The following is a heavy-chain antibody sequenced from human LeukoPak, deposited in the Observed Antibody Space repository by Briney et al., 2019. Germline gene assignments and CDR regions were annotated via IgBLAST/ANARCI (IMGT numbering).Heavy chain of an antibody. CDR2: ISGSGGST. Sequence: GGSLRLSCAASGFTVDSNYLSWVRQAPGKGLEWVSAISGSGGSTYYADSVKGRFTISRDNSKNTLYLQMNSLRAEDTAVYYCAKGKQQLDYWGQGTLVTVSS. J-gene: IGHJ4*02. CDR3: AKGKQQLDY. D-gene: IGHD6-13*01. CDR1: GFTVDSNY. V-gene: IGHV3-23*01.